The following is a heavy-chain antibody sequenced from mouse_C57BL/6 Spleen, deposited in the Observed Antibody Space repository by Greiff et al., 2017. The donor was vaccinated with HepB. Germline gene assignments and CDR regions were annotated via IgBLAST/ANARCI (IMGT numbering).Heavy chain of an antibody. CDR1: GFTFSDYY. V-gene: IGHV5-16*01. J-gene: IGHJ2*01. D-gene: IGHD1-1*01. Sequence: DVQLVESEGGLVQPGSSMKLSCTASGFTFSDYYMAWVRQVPEKGLEWVANINYDGSSTYYLDSLKSRFIISRDNAKNILYLQMSSLKSEDTATYYCARGPYYYGSSPFDYWGQGTTLTVSS. CDR2: INYDGSST. CDR3: ARGPYYYGSSPFDY.